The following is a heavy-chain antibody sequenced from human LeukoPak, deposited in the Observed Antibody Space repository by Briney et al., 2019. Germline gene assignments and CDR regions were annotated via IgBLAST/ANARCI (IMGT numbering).Heavy chain of an antibody. Sequence: PSETLSLTCTVSGGSISSHYWTWIRQPPGKGLEWIGYIYYGGSTNYNPSLKSRVTISVDASKNQLSLMLTSVTAADTAVYYCARQEFCSGVTCYPDYWGQGTLVTVSS. CDR3: ARQEFCSGVTCYPDY. CDR2: IYYGGST. D-gene: IGHD2-15*01. J-gene: IGHJ4*02. CDR1: GGSISSHY. V-gene: IGHV4-59*08.